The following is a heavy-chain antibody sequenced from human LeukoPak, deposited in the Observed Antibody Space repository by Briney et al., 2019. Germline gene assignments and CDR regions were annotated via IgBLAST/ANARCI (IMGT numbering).Heavy chain of an antibody. Sequence: SETLSLTCTVSGGSFSNYYWSWIRQPAGKGLEWIGRIYTSGSTNYNPSVKSRVTMSVDTSNNQSSLKLTSVTAADTAVYYCARQPPQYYGMDVWGQGTTVTVSS. J-gene: IGHJ6*02. CDR3: ARQPPQYYGMDV. D-gene: IGHD1-14*01. CDR1: GGSFSNYY. V-gene: IGHV4-4*07. CDR2: IYTSGST.